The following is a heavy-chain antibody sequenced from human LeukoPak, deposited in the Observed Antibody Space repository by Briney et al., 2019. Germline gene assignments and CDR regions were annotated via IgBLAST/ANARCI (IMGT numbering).Heavy chain of an antibody. D-gene: IGHD3-22*01. CDR1: GGSISSSNW. V-gene: IGHV4-4*02. CDR3: AREDYDSGGFDY. Sequence: SETLSLTCAVSGGSISSSNWWSWVRQPPGKGLEGIGEIYHSGSTNYNPSLKSRVTISVDKSKNQFSLKLSSVTAADTAVYYCAREDYDSGGFDYWGQGTLVTVSS. CDR2: IYHSGST. J-gene: IGHJ4*02.